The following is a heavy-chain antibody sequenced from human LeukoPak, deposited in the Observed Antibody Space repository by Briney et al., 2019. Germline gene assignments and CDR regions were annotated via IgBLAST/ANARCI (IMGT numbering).Heavy chain of an antibody. V-gene: IGHV3-74*01. D-gene: IGHD4-17*01. CDR3: VRGSYGAYDY. CDR1: GFTFSSYW. Sequence: GGSLRLSCAASGFTFSSYWMHWVRQAPGKGLVWVSRIDTDGSNTAHADSVKGRFTISRDNAKNTLYLQMNSLRAEDTAVYYCVRGSYGAYDYWGQGSLVTVSS. CDR2: IDTDGSNT. J-gene: IGHJ4*02.